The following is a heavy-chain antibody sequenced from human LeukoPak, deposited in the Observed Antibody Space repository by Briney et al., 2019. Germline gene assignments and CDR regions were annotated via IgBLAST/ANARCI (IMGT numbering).Heavy chain of an antibody. V-gene: IGHV3-21*01. CDR2: ISSSSSYI. CDR3: SKDQLLYDNWFDP. Sequence: PGGSLRLSCAASGFTFSSYSMNWVRQAPGKGLEWVSSISSSSSYIYYADSVKGRFTISRDNAKNSLHLQMNSLRAEDTAVYYCSKDQLLYDNWFDPWGQGILVTVSS. CDR1: GFTFSSYS. D-gene: IGHD2-2*02. J-gene: IGHJ5*02.